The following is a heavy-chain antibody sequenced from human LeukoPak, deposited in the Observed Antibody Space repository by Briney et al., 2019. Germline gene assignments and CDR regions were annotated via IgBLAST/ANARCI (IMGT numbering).Heavy chain of an antibody. Sequence: TSETLSLTCAVYGGSFSGYYWSWIRQPPGKGLEWIGEINHSGSTNYNPSLKSRVTISVDTSKSQFSLKLSSATAADTAVYYCASPYCSGGSCYANWFDPWGQGTLVTVSS. D-gene: IGHD2-15*01. J-gene: IGHJ5*02. V-gene: IGHV4-34*01. CDR1: GGSFSGYY. CDR2: INHSGST. CDR3: ASPYCSGGSCYANWFDP.